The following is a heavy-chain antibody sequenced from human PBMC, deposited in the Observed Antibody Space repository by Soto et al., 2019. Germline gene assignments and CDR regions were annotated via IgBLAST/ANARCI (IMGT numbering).Heavy chain of an antibody. CDR1: GGSSSSYY. CDR2: IYYSGST. D-gene: IGHD2-15*01. V-gene: IGHV4-59*01. Sequence: SETLSLTCTVSGGSSSSYYWSWIRQPPGKGLEWIGYIYYSGSTNYNPSLKSRVTISVDTSKNQFSLKLSSVTAADTAVYYCARQFGYCSGGSCYFALDYWGQGTLVTVSS. J-gene: IGHJ4*02. CDR3: ARQFGYCSGGSCYFALDY.